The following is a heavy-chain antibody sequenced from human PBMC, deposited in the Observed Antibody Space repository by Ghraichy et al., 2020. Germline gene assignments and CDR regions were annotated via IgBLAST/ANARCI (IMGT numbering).Heavy chain of an antibody. CDR2: VRSKTNSYAR. CDR1: GFTFSDSA. CDR3: TRGSSGSFVFDS. V-gene: IGHV3-73*01. J-gene: IGHJ4*02. D-gene: IGHD6-19*01. Sequence: GGSLRLSCAASGFTFSDSAMHWVRQASGKGLEWVGRVRSKTNSYARAYAASVTGRFTISRDDSKNTAYLQMNSLKTEDTVVYYCTRGSSGSFVFDSWGQGTLVTVSS.